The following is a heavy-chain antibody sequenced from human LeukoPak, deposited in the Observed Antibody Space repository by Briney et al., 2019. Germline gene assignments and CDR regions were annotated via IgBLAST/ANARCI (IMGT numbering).Heavy chain of an antibody. J-gene: IGHJ4*02. D-gene: IGHD1-26*01. CDR2: ISAYNGNT. CDR3: ARADKVGATPEFDY. Sequence: GSSVKVSCKASGGTFSSYAISWVRQAPGQGLEWMGWISAYNGNTNYAQKLQGRVTMTTDTSTSTAYMGLRSLRSDDTAVYYCARADKVGATPEFDYWGQGTLVTVSS. V-gene: IGHV1-18*01. CDR1: GGTFSSYA.